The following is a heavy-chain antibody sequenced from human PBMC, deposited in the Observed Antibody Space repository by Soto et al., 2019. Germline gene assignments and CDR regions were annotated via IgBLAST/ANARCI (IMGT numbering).Heavy chain of an antibody. CDR2: INHSGST. D-gene: IGHD1-26*01. CDR3: ARAGSYYYYMDG. J-gene: IGHJ6*03. V-gene: IGHV4-34*01. CDR1: GGSFSGYY. Sequence: PSETLSLTCAVYGGSFSGYYWSWIRQPPGKGLEWIGEINHSGSTNYNPSLRSRVTISVDTSKNQFSLKLSSVTAADTAVYYCARAGSYYYYMDGWGKATTVTVSS.